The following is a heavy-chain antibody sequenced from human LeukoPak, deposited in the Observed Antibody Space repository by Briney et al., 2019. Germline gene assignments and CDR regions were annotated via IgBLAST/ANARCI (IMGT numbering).Heavy chain of an antibody. D-gene: IGHD6-13*01. CDR3: ARSQSSSLIDY. Sequence: GGSLRLSCAASGFTFDDYAMHWVRQAPGKGLEWVSGISWNSGSIGYADSVKGRFTISRDNSKNTLYLQMNSLRAEDTAVYFCARSQSSSLIDYWGLGTLVTVSS. CDR1: GFTFDDYA. V-gene: IGHV3-9*01. J-gene: IGHJ4*02. CDR2: ISWNSGSI.